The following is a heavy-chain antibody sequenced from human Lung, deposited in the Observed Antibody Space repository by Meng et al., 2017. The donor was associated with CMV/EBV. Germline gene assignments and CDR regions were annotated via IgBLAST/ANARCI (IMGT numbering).Heavy chain of an antibody. CDR1: GYTFTSYG. V-gene: IGHV1-18*01. CDR2: ISAYNGNI. D-gene: IGHD6-19*01. CDR3: ARGIVIAVAGTGVDY. Sequence: SVXVSXXASGYTFTSYGISWVRQAPGQGLEWMGWISAYNGNINYAQKLQGRVTMTTDTSTSTAYMELRSLRSDDTAVYYCARGIVIAVAGTGVDYWGQGPLVTVSS. J-gene: IGHJ4*02.